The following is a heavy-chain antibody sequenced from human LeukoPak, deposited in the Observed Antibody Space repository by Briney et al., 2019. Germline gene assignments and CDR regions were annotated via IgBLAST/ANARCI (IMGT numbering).Heavy chain of an antibody. CDR2: IWYDGSNK. D-gene: IGHD5-12*01. CDR1: GFTFSSYG. V-gene: IGHV3-33*01. Sequence: GGSLRLSCAASGFTFSSYGMHWVRQAPGKGLEWVAVIWYDGSNKYYADSVKGRFTISRDNSKNTLYLQMNSLRAEDTAVYYCARVDQGGYAQYYFDYWGQGSLVTVS. CDR3: ARVDQGGYAQYYFDY. J-gene: IGHJ4*02.